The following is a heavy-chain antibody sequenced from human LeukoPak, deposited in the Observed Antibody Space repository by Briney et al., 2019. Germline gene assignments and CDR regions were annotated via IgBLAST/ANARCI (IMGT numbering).Heavy chain of an antibody. CDR2: IYPGDSDT. Sequence: GESLKISCKGSGYSFTSHWIGWVRQMPGKGLEWMGFIYPGDSDTRYSPSFQGQVTISADKSISTACLQWSSLKASDTAMYYCARHRDYDFWSGYSPWGQGTLVTVSS. V-gene: IGHV5-51*01. CDR1: GYSFTSHW. J-gene: IGHJ5*02. D-gene: IGHD3-3*01. CDR3: ARHRDYDFWSGYSP.